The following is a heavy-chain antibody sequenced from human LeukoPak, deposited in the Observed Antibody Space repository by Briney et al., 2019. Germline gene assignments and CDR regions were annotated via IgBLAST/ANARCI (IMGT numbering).Heavy chain of an antibody. CDR2: IYTSGST. CDR1: GGSISSYY. CDR3: ARGVDTAMVTPDAFDI. V-gene: IGHV4-4*07. Sequence: PSETLSLTCTVSGGSISSYYWSWIRQPAGKGLEWIGRIYTSGSTNYNPPLKSRVTMSVDTSKNQFSLKLSSVTAADTAVYYCARGVDTAMVTPDAFDIWGQGTMVTVSS. J-gene: IGHJ3*02. D-gene: IGHD5-18*01.